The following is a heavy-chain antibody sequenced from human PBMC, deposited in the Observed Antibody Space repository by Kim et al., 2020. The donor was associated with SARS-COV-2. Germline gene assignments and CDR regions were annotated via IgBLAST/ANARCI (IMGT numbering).Heavy chain of an antibody. CDR1: GFTFSSYA. Sequence: GGSLRLSCAASGFTFSSYAMHWVRQAPGKGLEWVAVISYDGSNKYYADSVKGRFTISRDNSKTTLHLQMNSLRAEDTAVYYGGRVSFVWFGELTDDAFDSWRQRRMVTVCS. J-gene: IGHJ3*02. V-gene: IGHV3-30*04. CDR2: ISYDGSNK. D-gene: IGHD3-10*01. CDR3: GRVSFVWFGELTDDAFDS.